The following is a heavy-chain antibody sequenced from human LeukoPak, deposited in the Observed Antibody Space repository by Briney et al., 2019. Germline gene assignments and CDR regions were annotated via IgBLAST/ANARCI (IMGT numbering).Heavy chain of an antibody. V-gene: IGHV3-21*01. CDR1: GFTFSSYG. J-gene: IGHJ4*02. CDR3: ARGGGGYFYYFDY. Sequence: GGSLRLSCAASGFTFSSYGMHWVRQAPGKGLEWVSSISSSSSYIYYADSVKGRFTISRDNAKNSLYLQMNSLRAEDTAVYYCARGGGGYFYYFDYWGQGTLVTVSS. D-gene: IGHD2-21*01. CDR2: ISSSSSYI.